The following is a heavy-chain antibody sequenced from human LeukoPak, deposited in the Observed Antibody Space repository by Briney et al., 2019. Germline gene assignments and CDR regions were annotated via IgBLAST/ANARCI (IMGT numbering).Heavy chain of an antibody. D-gene: IGHD3-9*01. J-gene: IGHJ6*03. Sequence: GGSLRLSCAASGFTFSSYWMSWVRQAPGKGLEWVANIKQDGSEKYYVDSVKGRFTISRDNAKNSLYLQMNSLRAEDTAVYYCARGNILTGYPVPYYYYYMDVWGKGTTVTISS. CDR1: GFTFSSYW. CDR2: IKQDGSEK. V-gene: IGHV3-7*01. CDR3: ARGNILTGYPVPYYYYYMDV.